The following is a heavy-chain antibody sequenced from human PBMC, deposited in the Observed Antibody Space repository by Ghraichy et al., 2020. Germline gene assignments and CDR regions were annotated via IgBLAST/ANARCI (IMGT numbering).Heavy chain of an antibody. V-gene: IGHV3-15*01. D-gene: IGHD3-10*01. CDR2: IKSKTDGGTT. CDR3: TTPPLLWFGELLSIGDSGGY. CDR1: GFTFSNAW. Sequence: GGSLRLSCAASGFTFSNAWMSWVRQAPGKGLEWVGRIKSKTDGGTTDYAAPVKGRFTISRDDSKNTLYLQMNSLKTEDTAVYYCTTPPLLWFGELLSIGDSGGYWGQGTLVTVSS. J-gene: IGHJ4*02.